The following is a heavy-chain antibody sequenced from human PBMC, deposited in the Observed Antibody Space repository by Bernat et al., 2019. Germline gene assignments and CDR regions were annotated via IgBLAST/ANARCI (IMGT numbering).Heavy chain of an antibody. CDR3: AGDHSGICFDY. CDR1: GFTFSSYA. CDR2: ISYDGSNK. J-gene: IGHJ4*02. Sequence: QVQLVESGGGVVQPGRSLRLSCTASGFTFSSYAIHWVRQAPGKGLEWVALISYDGSNKYYADSVKGRFTISRDNSKNTLYLQMNSLRAEDTAVYFCAGDHSGICFDYWGQGTLVTVSS. D-gene: IGHD2-15*01. V-gene: IGHV3-30*04.